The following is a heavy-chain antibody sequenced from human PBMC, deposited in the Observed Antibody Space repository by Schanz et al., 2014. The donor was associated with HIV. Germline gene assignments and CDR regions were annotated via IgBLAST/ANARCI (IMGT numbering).Heavy chain of an antibody. CDR3: AKDRSGGSWWPLGGMDV. CDR1: GFTFDDYG. CDR2: INWNGGST. V-gene: IGHV3-20*04. J-gene: IGHJ6*02. Sequence: VQLVESGGGVVQPGGSLRLSCAASGFTFDDYGMSWVRQAPGKGLEWVSGINWNGGSTGYADSVKGRFTISRDNSKNTLFLQMNSLRAEDTAVYFCAKDRSGGSWWPLGGMDVWGQGTTVTVSS. D-gene: IGHD6-13*01.